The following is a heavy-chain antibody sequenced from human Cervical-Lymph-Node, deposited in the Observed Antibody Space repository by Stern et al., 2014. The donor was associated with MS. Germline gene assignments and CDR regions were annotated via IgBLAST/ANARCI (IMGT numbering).Heavy chain of an antibody. CDR2: IIPIFGTA. D-gene: IGHD6-19*01. CDR1: GGTFSSYA. J-gene: IGHJ3*02. CDR3: ASTGKWLVQDAFDI. V-gene: IGHV1-69*01. Sequence: DQLVESGAEVKKPGSSVKVSCKASGGTFSSYAISWVRQAPGQGLEWMGGIIPIFGTANYAQKFQGRVTITADESTSTAYMELSSLRSEDTAVYYCASTGKWLVQDAFDIWGQGTMVTVSS.